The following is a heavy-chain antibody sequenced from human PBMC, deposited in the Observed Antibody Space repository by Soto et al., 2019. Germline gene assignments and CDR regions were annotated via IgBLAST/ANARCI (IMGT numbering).Heavy chain of an antibody. CDR2: IKSKADGGTT. CDR1: GFTFSNAW. D-gene: IGHD2-21*02. V-gene: IGHV3-15*01. J-gene: IGHJ3*01. Sequence: EVQMVESGGGLVKPGGSLRLSCAASGFTFSNAWMSWVRQAPGKGLEWVGRIKSKADGGTTDYAAPVKGRFTISRDDSKNTLYLQMNSLKTEDTAMYYCTTILAYCGGDCYFSDDAFDFWGQGTIVTVSS. CDR3: TTILAYCGGDCYFSDDAFDF.